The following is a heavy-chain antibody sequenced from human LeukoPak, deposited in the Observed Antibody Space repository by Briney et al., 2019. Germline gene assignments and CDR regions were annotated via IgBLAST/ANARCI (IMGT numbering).Heavy chain of an antibody. Sequence: PGGSLRLSCAASGFTFSNYAMSWVRQAPGKGLEWVSAFSGGGGSTYYADSVKGRFTISRDNSKNTLYLQMNSLRAEDTAVYYCARDLGGYSYGSHFDYWGQGTLVTVSS. J-gene: IGHJ4*02. CDR2: FSGGGGST. V-gene: IGHV3-23*01. CDR1: GFTFSNYA. D-gene: IGHD5-18*01. CDR3: ARDLGGYSYGSHFDY.